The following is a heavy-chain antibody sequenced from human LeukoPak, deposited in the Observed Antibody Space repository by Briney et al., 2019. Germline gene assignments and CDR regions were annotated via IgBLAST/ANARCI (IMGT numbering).Heavy chain of an antibody. J-gene: IGHJ6*02. CDR1: GSTFSSYS. V-gene: IGHV3-21*01. CDR2: ISSSSSYI. D-gene: IGHD7-27*01. CDR3: ARVPMGTYGMDV. Sequence: GGSLRLSCAASGSTFSSYSMNWVRQAPGKGLEWVSSISSSSSYIYYADSVKGRFTISRDNATNSLYLQMNSLRAEDTAVYYCARVPMGTYGMDVWGQGTTVTVSS.